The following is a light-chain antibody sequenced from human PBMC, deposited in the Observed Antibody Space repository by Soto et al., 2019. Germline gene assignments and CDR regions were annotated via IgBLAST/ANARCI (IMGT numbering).Light chain of an antibody. CDR3: QHYGTSPLT. CDR1: QSLSNNY. Sequence: EIVLTQSPGTLSLSPGEGATLSCRASQSLSNNYLAWYQQTPGQAPRLLIYDASSRATGISDRFSGSGSGTAFTLTISILEPEDFAMYYCQHYGTSPLTFGGGTKVEIK. J-gene: IGKJ4*01. V-gene: IGKV3-20*01. CDR2: DAS.